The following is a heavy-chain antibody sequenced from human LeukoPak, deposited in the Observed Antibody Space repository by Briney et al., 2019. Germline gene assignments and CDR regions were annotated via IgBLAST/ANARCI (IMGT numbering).Heavy chain of an antibody. CDR2: IYTSGST. Sequence: PSQTLSLTCAVSGGSISSGSYYWSWIRQPAGKGLEWIGRIYTSGSTNYNPSLKSRVTISVDTSKNQFSLKLSSVTAADTAVYYCARGLSGQYESKKIFDYWGQGTLVTVPS. V-gene: IGHV4-61*02. CDR1: GGSISSGSYY. J-gene: IGHJ4*02. CDR3: ARGLSGQYESKKIFDY. D-gene: IGHD4-11*01.